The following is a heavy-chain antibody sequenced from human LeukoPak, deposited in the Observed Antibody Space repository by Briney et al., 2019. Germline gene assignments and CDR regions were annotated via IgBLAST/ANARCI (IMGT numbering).Heavy chain of an antibody. CDR1: GYTFTSYG. J-gene: IGHJ6*02. CDR2: ITAYNLNT. Sequence: ASVTVSCKASGYTFTSYGMSWVRQAPGQGLEWLGLITAYNLNTTYPQQLHGTVTITTDTSTSTAYMELRSLRSDDTAVYYCARDGRPIYYGMDVRGQGTTVTVSS. D-gene: IGHD3/OR15-3a*01. V-gene: IGHV1-18*01. CDR3: ARDGRPIYYGMDV.